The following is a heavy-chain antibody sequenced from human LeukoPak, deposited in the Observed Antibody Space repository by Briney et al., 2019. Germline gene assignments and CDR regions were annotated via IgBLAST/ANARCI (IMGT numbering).Heavy chain of an antibody. D-gene: IGHD3-22*01. J-gene: IGHJ4*02. Sequence: SQTLSLTCAISGDSVSSYSAAWNWIRQSPSRGLEWLGRTYYRSKWYNDYAVSVKSRITINPDTSKNQFSLQLNSVKIPYYYDSSGYYWKRWGYWGQGTLVTVSS. CDR1: GDSVSSYSAA. CDR3: YYWKRWGY. CDR2: TYYRSKWYN. V-gene: IGHV6-1*01.